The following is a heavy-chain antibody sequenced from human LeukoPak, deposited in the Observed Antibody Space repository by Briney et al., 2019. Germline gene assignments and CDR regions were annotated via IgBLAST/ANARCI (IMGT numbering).Heavy chain of an antibody. CDR3: ARHGGSYSFDS. CDR2: ISDSGST. CDR1: GDSLSGYY. Sequence: PSETLSLTCTVSGDSLSGYYWSWIRQPPGKGLEWIGYISDSGSTDYNPSLKSRITMSVDTSKNQFSLKLSSVTAADTAVFYCARHGGSYSFDSWGQGTLVTVSS. J-gene: IGHJ4*02. V-gene: IGHV4-59*08. D-gene: IGHD2-21*01.